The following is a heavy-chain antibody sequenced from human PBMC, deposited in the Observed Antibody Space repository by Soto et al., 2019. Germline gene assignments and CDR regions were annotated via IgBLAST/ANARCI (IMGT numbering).Heavy chain of an antibody. CDR3: AREKVNYYYCYGMYV. Sequence: EVQLVESGGGLVQPGGSLRLSCAASGFTFSSYWMHWVRQAPGKGLVWVSRINSDGSSTSYADSVTGRFTISRDNDKNTLYLEMNSLRSEEMAGYYCAREKVNYYYCYGMYVWGQGTTVTVSS. J-gene: IGHJ6*02. CDR2: INSDGSST. V-gene: IGHV3-74*01. CDR1: GFTFSSYW. D-gene: IGHD4-4*01.